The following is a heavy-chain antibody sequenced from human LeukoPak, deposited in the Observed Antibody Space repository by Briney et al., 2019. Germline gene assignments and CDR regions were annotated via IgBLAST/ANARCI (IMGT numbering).Heavy chain of an antibody. CDR1: GGSISSYY. Sequence: SETLSLTCTVSGGSISSYYWSWIRQPPGKGLEWIGYIYYSGSTYYNPSLKSRVTISVDTSKNQFSLKLSSVTAADTAVYYCARHDRIPGPDSRPYYYYYYMDVWGKGTTVTVSS. J-gene: IGHJ6*03. D-gene: IGHD2-21*01. CDR3: ARHDRIPGPDSRPYYYYYYMDV. V-gene: IGHV4-59*04. CDR2: IYYSGST.